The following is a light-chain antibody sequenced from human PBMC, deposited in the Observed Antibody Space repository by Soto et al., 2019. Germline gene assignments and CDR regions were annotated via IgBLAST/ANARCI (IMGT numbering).Light chain of an antibody. J-gene: IGKJ1*01. CDR3: QQSET. CDR2: NAS. V-gene: IGKV1-5*01. CDR1: QSISSG. Sequence: DIQMTQSPSTLSASVGDRDTITCRASQSISSGLAWYQQKPGKAPKLLIYNASSLESGVPSRFSGSGSGTEFTLTISSLQPDDFATNYCQQSETFGQGTKVDI.